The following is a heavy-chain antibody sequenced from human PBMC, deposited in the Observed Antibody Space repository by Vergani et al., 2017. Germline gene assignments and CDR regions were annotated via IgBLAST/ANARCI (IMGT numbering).Heavy chain of an antibody. CDR2: INPNSGGT. Sequence: QVQLVQSGAEVKKPGASVKVSCKASGYTFTGYYMHWVRQAPGQGLEWMGWINPNSGGTNYEQKFQGRVTMTRDTYRSTAYMELRRLRSDDTAVYYCARGESITMIVVVITGSDYWGQGTLVTVSS. D-gene: IGHD3-22*01. V-gene: IGHV1-2*02. CDR1: GYTFTGYY. J-gene: IGHJ4*02. CDR3: ARGESITMIVVVITGSDY.